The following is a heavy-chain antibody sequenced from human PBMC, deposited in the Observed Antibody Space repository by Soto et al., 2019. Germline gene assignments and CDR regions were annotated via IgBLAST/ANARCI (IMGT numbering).Heavy chain of an antibody. D-gene: IGHD6-19*01. J-gene: IGHJ5*02. CDR3: AGSSDWYAWFDP. CDR2: ISGSGGST. V-gene: IGHV3-23*01. CDR1: GFTFSSYA. Sequence: EVQLLESGGGLVQPGGSLRLSCVASGFTFSSYAMSWVHQAPGKGLEWVSAISGSGGSTYYADSVKGRFTISRDNSKSTLYLRMNSLRAEDTAVYYCAGSSDWYAWFDPWGQGTLVTVSS.